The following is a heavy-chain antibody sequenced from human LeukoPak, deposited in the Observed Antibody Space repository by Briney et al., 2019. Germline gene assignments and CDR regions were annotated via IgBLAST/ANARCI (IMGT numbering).Heavy chain of an antibody. CDR2: ISSSSSYI. V-gene: IGHV3-21*01. J-gene: IGHJ3*02. CDR1: GFTFSSYS. D-gene: IGHD2-21*01. Sequence: GGSLRLSCAASGFTFSSYSMNWVRQAPGKGLEWVSSISSSSSYIYYADSVKGRFTISRDNAKNSLYLQMNSLRAEDTAMYYCVREFIIPERAFEIWGHGTLVTVSS. CDR3: VREFIIPERAFEI.